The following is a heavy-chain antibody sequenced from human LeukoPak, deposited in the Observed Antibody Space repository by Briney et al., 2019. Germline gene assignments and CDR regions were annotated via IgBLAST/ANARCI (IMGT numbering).Heavy chain of an antibody. V-gene: IGHV3-23*01. J-gene: IGHJ4*02. CDR2: ISSDGDYR. CDR3: ASQKSHKGYHPTSAATPFDY. Sequence: GGSLRLSCADSKLPFIDHAMAWVRQAPGRGLEWVSSISSDGDYRYYADSVKGRFTVSRDNSKNSLYLQINMVRVADTAVYYCASQKSHKGYHPTSAATPFDYWGQGTLVIASS. D-gene: IGHD2-2*01. CDR1: KLPFIDHA.